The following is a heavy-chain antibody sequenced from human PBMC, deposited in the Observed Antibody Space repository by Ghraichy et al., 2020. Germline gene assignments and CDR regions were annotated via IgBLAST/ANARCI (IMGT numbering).Heavy chain of an antibody. CDR1: GGSFSGYY. J-gene: IGHJ4*02. D-gene: IGHD2-8*01. CDR2: INHSGST. Sequence: SQTLSLTCAVYGGSFSGYYWSWIRQPPGKGLEWIGEINHSGSTNYNPSLKSRVTISVDTSKNQFSLKLSSVTAADTAVYYCAREGGNLLMVYALPPYFDYWGQGTLVTVSS. CDR3: AREGGNLLMVYALPPYFDY. V-gene: IGHV4-34*01.